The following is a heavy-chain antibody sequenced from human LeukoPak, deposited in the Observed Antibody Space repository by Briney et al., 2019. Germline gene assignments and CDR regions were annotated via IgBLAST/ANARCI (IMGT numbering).Heavy chain of an antibody. J-gene: IGHJ4*02. V-gene: IGHV3-15*01. CDR1: EFSLNNAW. D-gene: IGHD1-26*01. CDR2: IKRKSDGGTT. CDR3: SASGTSYFEY. Sequence: GGSLRLSCAASEFSLNNAWMTWVRQAPGKGLEWVGRIKRKSDGGTTDFAAPVKGRFTISRDDSKNTLYLQMNSLKTEDTAVYYCSASGTSYFEYWGQGTMVTVSS.